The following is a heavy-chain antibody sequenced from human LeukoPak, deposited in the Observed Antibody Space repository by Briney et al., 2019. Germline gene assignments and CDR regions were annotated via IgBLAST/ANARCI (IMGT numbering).Heavy chain of an antibody. J-gene: IGHJ4*02. CDR1: GFTFSAYW. CDR3: ARGSSGWYIDY. Sequence: GSLRLSCATSGFTFSAYWMHWVRQAPGKGLVWVSRVYTDGGRTSYADSVEGRVTISRDNAKSTLYLQMNSLRDEDTAVYYCARGSSGWYIDYWGQGTLVTVSS. D-gene: IGHD6-19*01. V-gene: IGHV3-74*01. CDR2: VYTDGGRT.